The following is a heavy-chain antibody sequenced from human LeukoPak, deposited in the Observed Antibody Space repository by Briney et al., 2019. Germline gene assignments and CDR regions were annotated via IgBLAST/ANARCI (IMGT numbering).Heavy chain of an antibody. CDR1: GFTFSSYE. V-gene: IGHV3-48*03. Sequence: PGGSLRLSCAASGFTFSSYEMHWVRQAPGKGLEWVSYISSSGSTIYYADSVKGRFTISRDNAKNSLYLQMNSLRAEDTAVYYCARYYGGSSPFDYWGQGTLVTVSS. D-gene: IGHD4-23*01. J-gene: IGHJ4*02. CDR3: ARYYGGSSPFDY. CDR2: ISSSGSTI.